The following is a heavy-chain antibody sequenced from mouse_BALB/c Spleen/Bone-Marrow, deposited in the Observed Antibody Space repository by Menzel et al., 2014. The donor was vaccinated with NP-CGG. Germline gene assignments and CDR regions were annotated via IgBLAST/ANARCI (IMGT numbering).Heavy chain of an antibody. Sequence: QVTLKECGPGILQPSQTLSLTCSFSGSSLSTSGMGVGWIRQPSGKGLEWLAHIYWDDDKRYNPSLKSRLTISKDTSSNQVFLKITSVDTADTATYYCARRARGNYDYWGQGTTLTVSS. V-gene: IGHV8-12*01. CDR1: GSSLSTSGMG. CDR3: ARRARGNYDY. CDR2: IYWDDDK. J-gene: IGHJ2*01. D-gene: IGHD2-1*01.